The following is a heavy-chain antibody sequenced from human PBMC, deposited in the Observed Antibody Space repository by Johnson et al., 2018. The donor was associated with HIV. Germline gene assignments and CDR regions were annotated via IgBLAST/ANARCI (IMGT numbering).Heavy chain of an antibody. V-gene: IGHV3-30*02. Sequence: QVQLVESGRGVVRPGGSLRLSCAASGFTFSSYGMHWVRQAPGKGLEWVAFIRYDGSNKYYADSVKGRFTISRDNSKNTLYLQMNSLRAEDTAVYYCAKEPRPGIVATDDAFDIWGQGTMVTVSS. CDR2: IRYDGSNK. CDR3: AKEPRPGIVATDDAFDI. J-gene: IGHJ3*02. D-gene: IGHD5-12*01. CDR1: GFTFSSYG.